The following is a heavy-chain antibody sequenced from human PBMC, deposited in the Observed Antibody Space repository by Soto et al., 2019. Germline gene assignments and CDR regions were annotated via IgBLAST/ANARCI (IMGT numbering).Heavy chain of an antibody. V-gene: IGHV1-18*01. CDR2: INPSDGNR. D-gene: IGHD3-22*01. J-gene: IGHJ4*02. Sequence: APGQGLEWMGWINPSDGNRNFAQKFEDRVTMTTATSTNTVFLELRSLKSDDTAIYYCARDTLRGYDSSGFYSWGQGTLVTVSS. CDR3: ARDTLRGYDSSGFYS.